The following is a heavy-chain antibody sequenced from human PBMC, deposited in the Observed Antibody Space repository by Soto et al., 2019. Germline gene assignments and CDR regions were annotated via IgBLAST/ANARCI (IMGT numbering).Heavy chain of an antibody. J-gene: IGHJ6*02. CDR2: ISTYNGDT. V-gene: IGHV1-18*01. D-gene: IGHD1-26*01. Sequence: QVQLVQSGPEVRKPGASVKVSCEASGYTFTTSGISWVRQVPGQGLEWMGWISTYNGDTNSAQNFQGRVLMTADTSTGTDYMDLMSLKSDDTAVYYCARQGSWPYYYYGLDVCGQGTTVTVSS. CDR1: GYTFTTSG. CDR3: ARQGSWPYYYYGLDV.